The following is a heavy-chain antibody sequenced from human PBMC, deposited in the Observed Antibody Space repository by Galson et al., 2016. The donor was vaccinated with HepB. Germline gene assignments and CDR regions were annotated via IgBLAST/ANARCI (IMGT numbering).Heavy chain of an antibody. CDR1: GSTVSDSS. CDR3: ATGFAGPVVGAREAALAI. D-gene: IGHD6-19*01. CDR2: FDPEEGKT. Sequence: SVKVSCKVSGSTVSDSSMEWVRQAPGKGFEWMGGFDPEEGKTVYAQKFQGRVIMTEDTSADTAYLHLTSLTSEDTAVYYGATGFAGPVVGAREAALAIWGQGTTVTVSS. J-gene: IGHJ3*02. V-gene: IGHV1-24*01.